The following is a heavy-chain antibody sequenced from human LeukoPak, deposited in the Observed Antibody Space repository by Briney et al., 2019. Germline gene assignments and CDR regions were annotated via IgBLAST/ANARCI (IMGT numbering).Heavy chain of an antibody. J-gene: IGHJ4*02. Sequence: PGGSLRLSCGASGFTSSNYGMLWVRQAPGKGLDWVAFIRYDGNNKLYADSVKGRFTISRDNSKNTLYLHINSLRAEDTAVYYCARASSGWYQFDYWGQGTLVTVSS. V-gene: IGHV3-30*02. D-gene: IGHD6-19*01. CDR3: ARASSGWYQFDY. CDR1: GFTSSNYG. CDR2: IRYDGNNK.